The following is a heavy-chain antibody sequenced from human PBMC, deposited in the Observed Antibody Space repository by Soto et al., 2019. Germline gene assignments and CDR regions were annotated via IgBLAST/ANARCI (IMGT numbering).Heavy chain of an antibody. CDR3: ARDWGYNWNDVGYWFDP. CDR2: ISAYNGNT. Sequence: ASVKVSCKASGYTFTSYGISWVRQAPGQGLEWMGWISAYNGNTNYAQKLQGRVTMTTDTSTSTAYMELRSLRSDDTAVYYCARDWGYNWNDVGYWFDPWGQGTLVTVSS. J-gene: IGHJ5*02. CDR1: GYTFTSYG. D-gene: IGHD1-1*01. V-gene: IGHV1-18*01.